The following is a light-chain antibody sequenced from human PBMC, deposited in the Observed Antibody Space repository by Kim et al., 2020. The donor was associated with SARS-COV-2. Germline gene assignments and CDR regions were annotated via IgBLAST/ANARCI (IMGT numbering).Light chain of an antibody. CDR1: QSLVYSDGNTY. CDR3: MQGTRWPGT. Sequence: QPASISSRSSQSLVYSDGNTYLSWFQQRPGQSPRRLIYKVSDRDSGVPDRFSGSGSGTDFTLKISRVEAEDVAIYYCMQGTRWPGTFGQGTKLEI. V-gene: IGKV2-30*01. CDR2: KVS. J-gene: IGKJ2*01.